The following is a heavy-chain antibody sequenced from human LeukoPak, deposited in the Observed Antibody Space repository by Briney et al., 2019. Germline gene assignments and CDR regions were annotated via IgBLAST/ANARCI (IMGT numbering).Heavy chain of an antibody. V-gene: IGHV4-39*01. J-gene: IGHJ4*02. CDR1: GGTMSSSSYY. D-gene: IGHD6-19*01. CDR2: IYYSGST. CDR3: ARQHRGWRYYFDY. Sequence: SETLSLTCTVSGGTMSSSSYYWGWIRQPPGKGLEWIGSIYYSGSTYYNPSLKSRVTISVDTSKNQFSLKLSSVTAADTAVYYCARQHRGWRYYFDYWDQGPLVTVSS.